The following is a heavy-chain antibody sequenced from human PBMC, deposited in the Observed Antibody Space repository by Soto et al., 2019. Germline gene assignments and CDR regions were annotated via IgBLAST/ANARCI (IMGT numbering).Heavy chain of an antibody. CDR2: IDPVDSET. CDR3: GRAYYDFYVVDV. V-gene: IGHV5-51*01. Sequence: PGESLKISCKGSGYTFSGYWIAWVRQTPGKGLEWMGIIDPVDSETKYSPSFQGQVTVSADKSVTTAYLQWSSLKASDTAMYYCGRAYYDFYVVDVWGQGTSVPVSS. J-gene: IGHJ6*02. CDR1: GYTFSGYW.